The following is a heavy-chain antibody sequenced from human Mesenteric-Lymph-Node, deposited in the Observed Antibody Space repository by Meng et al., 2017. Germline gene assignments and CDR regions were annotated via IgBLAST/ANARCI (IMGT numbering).Heavy chain of an antibody. CDR2: IYYSGST. J-gene: IGHJ4*02. Sequence: QVQLQESGPGLVKPSQNLSLICTVSGGSISSGDYYWSWIRQPPGKGLEWIGYIYYSGSTYYNPSLKSRVTISVDTSKNQFSLRLSSVTAADTAVYYCARDLGVATSIAGFVYWGQGTLVTVSS. CDR3: ARDLGVATSIAGFVY. CDR1: GGSISSGDYY. D-gene: IGHD5-12*01. V-gene: IGHV4-30-4*01.